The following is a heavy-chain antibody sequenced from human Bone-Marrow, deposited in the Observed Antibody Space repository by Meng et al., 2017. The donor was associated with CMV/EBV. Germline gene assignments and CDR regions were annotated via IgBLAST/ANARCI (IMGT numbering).Heavy chain of an antibody. Sequence: GESLKISCAASGFTFDDYAMHWVRQAPGKGLEWVSLISWDGGSTYYADSVKGRFTISRDNSKNSLYLQMNSLRAEDTALYYCAKDRREGYNYGNPDYWGQGQLVNVDS. J-gene: IGHJ4*02. V-gene: IGHV3-43D*03. D-gene: IGHD5-24*01. CDR2: ISWDGGST. CDR3: AKDRREGYNYGNPDY. CDR1: GFTFDDYA.